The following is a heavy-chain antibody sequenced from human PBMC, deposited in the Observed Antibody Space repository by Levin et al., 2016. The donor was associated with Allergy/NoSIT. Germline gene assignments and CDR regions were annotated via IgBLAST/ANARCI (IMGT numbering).Heavy chain of an antibody. CDR3: AMSYYDFWSGYPDFDY. CDR1: GFTFSSYS. D-gene: IGHD3-3*01. CDR2: ISSSSSYI. V-gene: IGHV3-21*01. J-gene: IGHJ4*02. Sequence: GESLKISCAASGFTFSSYSMNWVRQAPGKGLEWVSSISSSSSYIYYADSVKGRFTISRDNAKNSLYLQMNSLRAEDTAVYYCAMSYYDFWSGYPDFDYWGQGTLVTVSS.